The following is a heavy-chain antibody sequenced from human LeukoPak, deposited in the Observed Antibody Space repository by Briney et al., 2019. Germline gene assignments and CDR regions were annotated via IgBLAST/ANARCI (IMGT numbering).Heavy chain of an antibody. Sequence: HGESLQISCKGSGYSFTSYWIGWVRQMPGKGLEWMGIIYPGDSDTRYSPSFQGQVTISADKSISTAYLQWSSLKASDTAMYYCARRVIAAAGHNWFDPWGQGTLVTVSS. V-gene: IGHV5-51*01. D-gene: IGHD6-13*01. CDR3: ARRVIAAAGHNWFDP. CDR2: IYPGDSDT. CDR1: GYSFTSYW. J-gene: IGHJ5*02.